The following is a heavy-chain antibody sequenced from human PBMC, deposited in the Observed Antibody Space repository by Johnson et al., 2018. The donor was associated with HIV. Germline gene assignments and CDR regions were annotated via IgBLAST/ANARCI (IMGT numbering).Heavy chain of an antibody. Sequence: MQLVESGGGVVQPGKSLRLFCAASGFTFSDHYMDWVRQAPGKGLEWVGRTRNKANSYTTEYAAYGKGRFTIPSDDSKNSLYLQMNSLKTEDAAVYYCARGGYYDILTGYYALAAFDIWGQGTMVTVSS. V-gene: IGHV3-72*01. CDR1: GFTFSDHY. D-gene: IGHD3-9*01. CDR2: TRNKANSYTT. J-gene: IGHJ3*02. CDR3: ARGGYYDILTGYYALAAFDI.